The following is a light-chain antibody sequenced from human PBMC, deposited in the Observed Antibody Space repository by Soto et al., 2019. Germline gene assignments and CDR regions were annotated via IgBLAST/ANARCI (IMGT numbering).Light chain of an antibody. CDR1: QGISSY. CDR3: QQLNSYPSIT. J-gene: IGKJ5*01. CDR2: AAS. Sequence: IQLTQSPSSLSASVGDRVTITCRASQGISSYLAWNQQKPGKAPKLLIYAASTLQSGVPSRFSGSGSGTDFTLTISSLQPEDFATYYCQQLNSYPSITFGQGTRLEIK. V-gene: IGKV1-9*01.